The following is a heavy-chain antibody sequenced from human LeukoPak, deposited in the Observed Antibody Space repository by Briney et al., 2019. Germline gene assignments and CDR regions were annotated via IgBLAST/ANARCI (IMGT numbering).Heavy chain of an antibody. D-gene: IGHD3-10*01. CDR1: GYTFTNYG. CDR2: ISGYNGDS. CDR3: AREKDRSGIDY. V-gene: IGHV1-18*01. J-gene: IGHJ4*02. Sequence: ASVKVSCKASGYTFTNYGISWVRQAPGQGLEWMGWISGYNGDSYYVQKFQGRVTMTTDTSTTTAYMELTSLRSDDTAVYYCAREKDRSGIDYWGQGTPVTVSS.